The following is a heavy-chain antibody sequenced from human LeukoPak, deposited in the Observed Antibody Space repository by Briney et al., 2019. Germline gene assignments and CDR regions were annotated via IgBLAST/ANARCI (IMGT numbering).Heavy chain of an antibody. V-gene: IGHV1-3*01. Sequence: NACNDNTKYSQKFQDRVIITRDTSASTAYMELSSRRSEDTAVYYCARDYGNHCSGSFDYWGQGTLVTVSS. D-gene: IGHD3-10*02. J-gene: IGHJ4*02. CDR2: NACNDNT. CDR3: ARDYGNHCSGSFDY.